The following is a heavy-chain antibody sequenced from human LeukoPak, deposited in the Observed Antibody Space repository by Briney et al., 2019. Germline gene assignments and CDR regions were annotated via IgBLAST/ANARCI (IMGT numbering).Heavy chain of an antibody. V-gene: IGHV1-2*02. CDR2: INPNSGGT. J-gene: IGHJ4*02. Sequence: ASVKVSRKASGYTFTGYYMHWVRQAPGQGLEWMGWINPNSGGTNYAQKFQGRVTMTRDTSISTAYMELSRLRSDDTAVYYCARDYYDSSGYYYPKDYWGQGTLVTVSS. CDR1: GYTFTGYY. CDR3: ARDYYDSSGYYYPKDY. D-gene: IGHD3-22*01.